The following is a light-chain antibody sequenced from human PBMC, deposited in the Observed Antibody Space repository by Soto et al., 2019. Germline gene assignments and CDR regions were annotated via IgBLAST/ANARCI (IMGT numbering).Light chain of an antibody. CDR2: DAS. CDR1: QSVSSY. V-gene: IGKV3-11*01. J-gene: IGKJ4*01. CDR3: QQRSNWPPSLT. Sequence: EIVLTQSPATLSLSPGERATLSCRASQSVSSYLAWYQQKPGQAPRLLLYDASNRATGIPARFSGGGSGTDFTHTISSLEPEDFAVYYCQQRSNWPPSLTFGGGTKVEIK.